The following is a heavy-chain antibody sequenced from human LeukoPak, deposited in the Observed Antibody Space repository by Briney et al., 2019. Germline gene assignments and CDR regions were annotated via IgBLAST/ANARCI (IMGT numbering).Heavy chain of an antibody. V-gene: IGHV4-34*01. CDR2: INHSGST. J-gene: IGHJ4*02. CDR1: GGSFSGYY. CDR3: ARSPSLAGPDY. Sequence: SETLSLTCAVYGGSFSGYYWSWIRQPPGKGLEWIGEINHSGSTNYNPSLKSRVTISVDTSKNQFSLKLSPVTAADTAVYYCARSPSLAGPDYWGQGTLVTVSS. D-gene: IGHD6-13*01.